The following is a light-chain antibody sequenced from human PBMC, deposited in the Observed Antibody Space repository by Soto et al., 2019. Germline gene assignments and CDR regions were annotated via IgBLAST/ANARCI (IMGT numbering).Light chain of an antibody. V-gene: IGKV3-15*01. CDR3: QQYNNSPRT. J-gene: IGKJ1*01. Sequence: EVVMTQSPDTLSVSPGERATHSCRASQSVSSNLAWYQQKLGQAPRLLIYGASTRATGISARISGSGSGTEFTLTISSLQSEDFAIYYSQQYNNSPRTLGQGTRVEIK. CDR2: GAS. CDR1: QSVSSN.